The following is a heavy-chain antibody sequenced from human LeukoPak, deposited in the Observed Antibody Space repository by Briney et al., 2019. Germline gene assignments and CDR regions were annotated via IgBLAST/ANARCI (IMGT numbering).Heavy chain of an antibody. D-gene: IGHD3-3*01. J-gene: IGHJ4*02. CDR2: IYYSGST. Sequence: GSLRLSCAASGFTFSSYAMSWVRQAPGKGLEWIGSIYYSGSTYYNPSLKSRVTISVDTSKNQFSLKLSSVTAADTAVYYCARRSYYDFPFAYWGQGTLVTVSS. V-gene: IGHV4-39*01. CDR1: GFTFSSYA. CDR3: ARRSYYDFPFAY.